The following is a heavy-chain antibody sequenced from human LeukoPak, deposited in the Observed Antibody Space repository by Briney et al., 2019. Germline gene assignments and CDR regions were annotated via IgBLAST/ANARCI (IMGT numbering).Heavy chain of an antibody. CDR1: GFTFSDYY. D-gene: IGHD5-18*01. J-gene: IGHJ6*02. Sequence: GGSLRLSCAASGFTFSDYYMSWIRQAPGKGLEWVSYISSSGSTLYYADSVKGRFTISRDNAKNSLYLQMNSLRAEDTAVYYCARYSYGLYYYYYYGMDVWGQGTTVTVSS. CDR2: ISSSGSTL. V-gene: IGHV3-11*01. CDR3: ARYSYGLYYYYYYGMDV.